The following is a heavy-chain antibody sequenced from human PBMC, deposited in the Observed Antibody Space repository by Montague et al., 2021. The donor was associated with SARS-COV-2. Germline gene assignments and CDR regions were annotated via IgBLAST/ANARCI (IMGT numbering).Heavy chain of an antibody. V-gene: IGHV3-53*01. CDR3: ARGLQQRSNFDY. CDR1: GFSVSDSY. D-gene: IGHD6-25*01. CDR2: IKAGNT. J-gene: IGHJ4*02. Sequence: SVRLSCSASGFSVSDSYMSWVRQAPGKGPEWVSIIKAGNTYYTDXVKGRFTMSRDNSKNTLSLQMNSLRDEDTAVYYCARGLQQRSNFDYWGQGTLVTVSS.